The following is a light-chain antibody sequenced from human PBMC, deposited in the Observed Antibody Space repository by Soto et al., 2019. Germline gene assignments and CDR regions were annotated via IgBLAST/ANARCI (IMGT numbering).Light chain of an antibody. CDR3: ASYTRGSTVV. V-gene: IGLV2-14*01. J-gene: IGLJ2*01. CDR2: EVS. Sequence: QSALTQPASVSGSPGQSITISCTGTSSDVGGYNYVSWYQQHPGKAPKLMIYEVSNRPSGVSNLFPGSKSGNTTPLTVYGPRAEDEEDYCWASYTRGSTVVFGEGTERT. CDR1: SSDVGGYNY.